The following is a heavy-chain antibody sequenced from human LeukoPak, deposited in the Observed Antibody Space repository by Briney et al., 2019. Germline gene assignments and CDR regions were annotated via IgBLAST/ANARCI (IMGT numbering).Heavy chain of an antibody. V-gene: IGHV4-31*03. CDR1: GGSISSGGYS. D-gene: IGHD2-21*02. CDR2: IYYSGST. J-gene: IGHJ4*02. Sequence: KPSETLSLTCTVSGGSISSGGYSWSWIRQHPGKGLEWIGYIYYSGSTYYNPSLESRITISVDTSKNQFSLKLSSVTAADTAVYYCARSDGYYFDYWGQGTLVTVSS. CDR3: ARSDGYYFDY.